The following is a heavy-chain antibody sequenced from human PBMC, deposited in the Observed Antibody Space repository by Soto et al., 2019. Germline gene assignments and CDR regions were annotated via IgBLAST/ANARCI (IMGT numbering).Heavy chain of an antibody. CDR1: GGSISSYY. Sequence: SETLSLTCTASGGSISSYYWSWIRQPPGKGLEWIGYIYYSGSTNYNPSLKSRVTISVDTSKNQFSLKLSSVTAADTAVYYCARVGGSTVTTVLDYWGQGTMVTVSS. D-gene: IGHD4-17*01. V-gene: IGHV4-59*01. CDR3: ARVGGSTVTTVLDY. J-gene: IGHJ4*02. CDR2: IYYSGST.